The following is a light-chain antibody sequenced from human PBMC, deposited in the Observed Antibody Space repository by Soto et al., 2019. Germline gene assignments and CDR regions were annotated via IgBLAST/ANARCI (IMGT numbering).Light chain of an antibody. Sequence: DLQMTQSPSSLSASVGDRVTITCQASQDISDHLNWYQHIPGKAPRLLMYDACSLEAVVPLRFRGSGSGTDFTFTIVSLQPEDIATYYCQQYADLPWTFDQGTKVEIK. CDR1: QDISDH. J-gene: IGKJ1*01. V-gene: IGKV1-33*01. CDR2: DAC. CDR3: QQYADLPWT.